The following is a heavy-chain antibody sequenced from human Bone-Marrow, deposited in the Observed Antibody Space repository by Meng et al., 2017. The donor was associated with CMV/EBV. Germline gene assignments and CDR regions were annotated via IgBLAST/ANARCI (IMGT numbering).Heavy chain of an antibody. CDR2: INPNSGGT. J-gene: IGHJ4*02. D-gene: IGHD4-23*01. Sequence: ASVKLFCMASGYTFTGYYMHWVRQAPGQGLEWMGWINPNSGGTNYAQKFQGRVTMTRDTSISTAYMELSRLRSDDTAVYYCARGAYYGGKSKVLSYWGQGTLVTVSS. CDR3: ARGAYYGGKSKVLSY. CDR1: GYTFTGYY. V-gene: IGHV1-2*02.